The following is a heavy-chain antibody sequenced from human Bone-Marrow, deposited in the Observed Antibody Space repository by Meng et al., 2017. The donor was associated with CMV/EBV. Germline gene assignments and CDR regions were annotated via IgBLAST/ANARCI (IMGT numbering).Heavy chain of an antibody. Sequence: GESLKISCAASGFTFSSYSMHWVRQAPGKGLEWVAVISYDGSNKYYADSVKGRFTISRDNSKNTLYLQMNSLRAEDTAVYYCARNPGLLRFLEWLSIYGDYQFDYWGQGTLVTVSS. CDR1: GFTFSSYS. CDR2: ISYDGSNK. CDR3: ARNPGLLRFLEWLSIYGDYQFDY. J-gene: IGHJ4*02. V-gene: IGHV3-30*03. D-gene: IGHD3-3*01.